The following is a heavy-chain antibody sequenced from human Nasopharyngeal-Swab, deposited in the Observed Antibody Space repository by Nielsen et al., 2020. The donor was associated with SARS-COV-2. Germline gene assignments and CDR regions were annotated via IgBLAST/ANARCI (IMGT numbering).Heavy chain of an antibody. D-gene: IGHD5-12*01. Sequence: SLKISRAASGFTFDDYAMHWVRQAPGKGLEWVSGISWNSGSIGYADSVKGRFTISRDNAKNSLYLQMNSLRAEDTALYYCAKDISGGYGQYYYGMDVWGQGTTVTVSS. CDR3: AKDISGGYGQYYYGMDV. J-gene: IGHJ6*02. CDR1: GFTFDDYA. CDR2: ISWNSGSI. V-gene: IGHV3-9*01.